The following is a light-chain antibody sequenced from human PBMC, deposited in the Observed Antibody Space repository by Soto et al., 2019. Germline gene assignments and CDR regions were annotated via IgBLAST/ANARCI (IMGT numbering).Light chain of an antibody. CDR3: QHYNSYSEA. CDR2: KAS. J-gene: IGKJ5*01. Sequence: IHVTQSPSSLSASVGDRVTITCRASQGISSYLAWYQQKPGKAPKLLIYKASTLKSGVPSRFSGSGPGTEFTLTISSLQPDDFATYYCQHYNSYSEALGQGTRLENK. CDR1: QGISSY. V-gene: IGKV1-5*03.